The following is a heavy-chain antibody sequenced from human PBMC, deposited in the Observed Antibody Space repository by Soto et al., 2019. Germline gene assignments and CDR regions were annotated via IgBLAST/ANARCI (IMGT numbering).Heavy chain of an antibody. J-gene: IGHJ5*02. Sequence: EVQLLDSGGGWIQPGGSLRLPGPASGFSAISIHMIWVRQAPGRGRGWVSGIYSGGATYYAVSVKGRFTISRDRSKNTVYLQMDGLRTEDTAVYHCAKLGPYGSESYSFRYNWIDPWGQGTLVTVSS. CDR3: AKLGPYGSESYSFRYNWIDP. V-gene: IGHV3-53*01. D-gene: IGHD3-10*01. CDR1: GFSAISIH. CDR2: IYSGGAT.